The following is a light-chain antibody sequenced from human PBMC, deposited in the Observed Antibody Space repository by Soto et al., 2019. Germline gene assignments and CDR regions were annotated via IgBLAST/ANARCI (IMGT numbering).Light chain of an antibody. Sequence: IVMTQSPYSLAVSLGERATINCKSSQSVLYSSNNKNDLSCYQHKPGKCPKLLISAASSLQCVVPSRFSGSGSGTDFTLTIRSLQPEDFATYSCQQSYRTPWTFGQGTKVDI. V-gene: IGKV4-1*01. J-gene: IGKJ1*01. CDR2: AAS. CDR1: QSVLYSSNNKND. CDR3: QQSYRTPWT.